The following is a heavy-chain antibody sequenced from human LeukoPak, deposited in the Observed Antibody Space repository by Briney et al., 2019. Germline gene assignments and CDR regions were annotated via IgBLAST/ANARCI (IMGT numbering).Heavy chain of an antibody. V-gene: IGHV4-38-2*02. CDR2: IYHSGST. J-gene: IGHJ4*02. CDR1: GYSISSGYY. D-gene: IGHD3-16*01. Sequence: SETLSLTCTVSGYSISSGYYWGWIRQPPGKGLEWIGSIYHSGSTYYNPSLKSRVTISIDTSKKQFSLKLTSVTAADTAMYYCARLHLGHYFFDYWGQGTLVTVSS. CDR3: ARLHLGHYFFDY.